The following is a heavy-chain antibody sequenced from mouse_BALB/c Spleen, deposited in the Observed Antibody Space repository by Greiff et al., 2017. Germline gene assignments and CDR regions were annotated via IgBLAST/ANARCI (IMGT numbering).Heavy chain of an antibody. CDR1: GFTFSSFG. CDR3: ARNYAMDY. J-gene: IGHJ4*01. CDR2: ISSGSSTI. Sequence: EVQRVESGGGLVQPGGSRKLSCAASGFTFSSFGMHWVRQAPEKGLEWVAYISSGSSTIYYADTVKGRFTISRDNPKNTLFLQMTSLRSEDTAMYYCARNYAMDYWGQGTSVTVSS. V-gene: IGHV5-17*02.